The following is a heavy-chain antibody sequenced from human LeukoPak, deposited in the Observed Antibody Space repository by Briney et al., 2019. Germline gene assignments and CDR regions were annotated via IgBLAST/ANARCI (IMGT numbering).Heavy chain of an antibody. D-gene: IGHD6-19*01. J-gene: IGHJ3*02. CDR2: IKSKTDGGTT. Sequence: GGSLRLCCAASGFSFSNTWMSWVRQAPGKGLEWVGRIKSKTDGGTTDYAAPVKGRFTISRDDSKNTLYLQMNSLKTEDTAVYYCTTYGSGDAFDIWGQGTVVTVSS. V-gene: IGHV3-15*01. CDR3: TTYGSGDAFDI. CDR1: GFSFSNTW.